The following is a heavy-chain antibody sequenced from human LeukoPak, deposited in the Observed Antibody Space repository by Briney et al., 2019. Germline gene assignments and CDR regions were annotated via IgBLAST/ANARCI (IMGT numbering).Heavy chain of an antibody. CDR3: AREPRRDYDFWSGYYEGYYYYYMDV. Sequence: SETLSLTCAVSGGSISTYYWSWIRQPPGKGLEWIGYIYYSGSTNYNPSLKGRVTISVDTSKNHFSLKLSSVTAADTAVYYCAREPRRDYDFWSGYYEGYYYYYMDVWGKGTTVTVSS. CDR1: GGSISTYY. J-gene: IGHJ6*03. V-gene: IGHV4-59*12. CDR2: IYYSGST. D-gene: IGHD3-3*01.